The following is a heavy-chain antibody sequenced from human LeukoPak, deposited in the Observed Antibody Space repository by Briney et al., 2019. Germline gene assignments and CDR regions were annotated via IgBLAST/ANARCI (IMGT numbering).Heavy chain of an antibody. V-gene: IGHV1-8*01. D-gene: IGHD7-27*01. J-gene: IGHJ4*02. Sequence: ASVKVSCKASGYTFTSHDINWVRQATGQGLEWMGWMSPNSGDTGYAQKFQGRVTMTSDSSISTAYVELSSLRSEDTAIYYCVRTPPNWGFDYWGQGTLVTVSS. CDR2: MSPNSGDT. CDR3: VRTPPNWGFDY. CDR1: GYTFTSHD.